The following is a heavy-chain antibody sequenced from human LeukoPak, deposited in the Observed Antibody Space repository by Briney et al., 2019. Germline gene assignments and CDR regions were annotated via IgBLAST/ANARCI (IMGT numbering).Heavy chain of an antibody. D-gene: IGHD6-25*01. CDR3: AKARSTSYSSAYFDY. CDR2: ISWNSGSI. CDR1: GFTFDDYA. V-gene: IGHV3-9*03. J-gene: IGHJ4*02. Sequence: GGSLRLSCAASGFTFDDYAMYWVRQAPGKGLEWVSGISWNSGSIGYADSVKGRFTISRDNAKNSLYLQMSSLRDEDMALYYCAKARSTSYSSAYFDYWGQGTLVTVSS.